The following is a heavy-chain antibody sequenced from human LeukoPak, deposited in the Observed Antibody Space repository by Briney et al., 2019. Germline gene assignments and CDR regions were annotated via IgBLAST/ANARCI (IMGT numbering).Heavy chain of an antibody. J-gene: IGHJ4*02. V-gene: IGHV4-59*01. Sequence: KPSETLSLTCAVYGGSFSGYYWSWIRQPPGKGLEWIGYIYYSGSTNYNPSLKSRVTISVDTSKNQFSLKLSSVTAADTAVYYCARGVRGSTAAGTFDYWGQGTLVTVSS. CDR2: IYYSGST. CDR1: GGSFSGYY. D-gene: IGHD6-13*01. CDR3: ARGVRGSTAAGTFDY.